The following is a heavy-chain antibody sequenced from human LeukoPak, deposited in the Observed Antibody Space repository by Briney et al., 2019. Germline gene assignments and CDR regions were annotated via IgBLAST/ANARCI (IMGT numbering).Heavy chain of an antibody. J-gene: IGHJ6*02. CDR2: ISGSGGST. V-gene: IGHV3-23*01. CDR1: GFTVSSNY. CDR3: AKDERAYNYAFYGMDV. Sequence: PGGSLRLSCAASGFTVSSNYMNWVRQAPGKGLEWVSSISGSGGSTYYADSVKGRFTISRDNSKNTLYLQMNSLRAEDTAVYYCAKDERAYNYAFYGMDVWGQGTTVTVSS. D-gene: IGHD5-18*01.